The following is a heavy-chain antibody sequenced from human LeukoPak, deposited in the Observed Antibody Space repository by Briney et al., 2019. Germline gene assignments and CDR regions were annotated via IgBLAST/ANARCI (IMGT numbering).Heavy chain of an antibody. V-gene: IGHV1-18*01. CDR3: ARGYYDFWSGYSRLPWFDP. CDR1: GYTFTSYG. D-gene: IGHD3-3*01. CDR2: ISAYNGNT. Sequence: GASVKVSCKASGYTFTSYGISWVRQAPGQGLEWMGWISAYNGNTNYAQKLQGRVTMTTDTSTSTAYMELSSLRSDDTAVYYCARGYYDFWSGYSRLPWFDPWGQGTLVTVSS. J-gene: IGHJ5*02.